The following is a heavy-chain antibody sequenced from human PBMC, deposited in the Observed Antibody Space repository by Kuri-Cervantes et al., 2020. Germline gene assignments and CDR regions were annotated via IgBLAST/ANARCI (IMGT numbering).Heavy chain of an antibody. CDR2: IYWDEDK. Sequence: SGPTLVKPTQTLTPTCTFSGFSLSTSGVGVGWIRQPPGKALEWLALIYWDEDKRYSPSLKSRLTITKDTSKNQVVLTMSNMDPVDTATYYCAHTEGYSLKYNWFDPWGQGTLVTVSS. D-gene: IGHD3-22*01. V-gene: IGHV2-5*02. J-gene: IGHJ5*02. CDR3: AHTEGYSLKYNWFDP. CDR1: GFSLSTSGVG.